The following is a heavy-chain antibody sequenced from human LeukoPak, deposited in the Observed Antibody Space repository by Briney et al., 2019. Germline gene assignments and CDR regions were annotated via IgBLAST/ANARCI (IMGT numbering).Heavy chain of an antibody. CDR2: IKQDGSEK. CDR1: GFTFNSYW. CDR3: ARASYDFWSGYYGLDY. D-gene: IGHD3-3*01. V-gene: IGHV3-7*01. J-gene: IGHJ4*02. Sequence: GGSLRLSCAASGFTFNSYWMSWVRQAPGKGLEWVANIKQDGSEKYYVDSVKGRFTISRDNAKNSLYLQMNSLRAEDTAVYYCARASYDFWSGYYGLDYWGQGTLVTVSS.